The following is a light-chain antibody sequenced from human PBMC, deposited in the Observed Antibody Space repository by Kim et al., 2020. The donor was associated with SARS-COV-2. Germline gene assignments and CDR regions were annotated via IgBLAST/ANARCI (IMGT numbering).Light chain of an antibody. CDR2: GVS. V-gene: IGLV2-14*03. CDR1: SSCVGAYNY. J-gene: IGLJ3*02. Sequence: SITISCTGTSSCVGAYNYVSWFQQHPGKAPELMIYGVSERPSGVSNRFSGSKSDNTASLTISGLQAEDEADYYCISFTTRSTWVFGGGTQLTVL. CDR3: ISFTTRSTWV.